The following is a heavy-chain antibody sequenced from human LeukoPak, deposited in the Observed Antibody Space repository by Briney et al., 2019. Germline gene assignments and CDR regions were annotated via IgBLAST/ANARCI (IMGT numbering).Heavy chain of an antibody. CDR1: GYIFSSYG. V-gene: IGHV1-18*01. Sequence: GASVKVSCKASGYIFSSYGITWVRQAPGQGLEWMGWISVYNGNTKSAQNLQGRVIMTTDTSTNTAHMELRSLRSDDTAVYYCARVASDGSGTNHYWGQGTQVIVSS. J-gene: IGHJ4*02. D-gene: IGHD3-10*01. CDR2: ISVYNGNT. CDR3: ARVASDGSGTNHY.